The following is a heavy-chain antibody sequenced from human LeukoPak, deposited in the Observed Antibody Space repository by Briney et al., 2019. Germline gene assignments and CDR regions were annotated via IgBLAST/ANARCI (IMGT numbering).Heavy chain of an antibody. J-gene: IGHJ3*02. CDR1: GYTFTSYY. CDR3: ATRYGSGSYPSAAFDI. D-gene: IGHD3-10*01. CDR2: INPSGGST. Sequence: GASVTVSCKASGYTFTSYYMHWVRHTPGQGLGWMGIINPSGGSTSYAQKFQGRVTMTRDTSTSTVYMELSSLRSEDTAVYYCATRYGSGSYPSAAFDIWGQGTMVTVSS. V-gene: IGHV1-46*01.